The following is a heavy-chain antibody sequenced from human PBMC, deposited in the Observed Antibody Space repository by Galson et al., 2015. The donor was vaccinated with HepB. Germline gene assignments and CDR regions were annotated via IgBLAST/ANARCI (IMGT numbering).Heavy chain of an antibody. CDR1: GFTFSSCS. CDR3: ARDRLRVAVPLDY. D-gene: IGHD6-19*01. Sequence: SLRLSCAASGFTFSSCSMNWVRQAPGKGLEWVSYISSSSSTIYYADSVKGRFTISRDNAKNSLYLQMNSLRAEDTAVYYCARDRLRVAVPLDYWGQGTLVTVSS. CDR2: ISSSSSTI. J-gene: IGHJ4*02. V-gene: IGHV3-48*01.